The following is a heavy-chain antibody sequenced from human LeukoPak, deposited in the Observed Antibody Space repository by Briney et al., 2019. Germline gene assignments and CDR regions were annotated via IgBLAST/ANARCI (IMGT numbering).Heavy chain of an antibody. CDR2: INPNSGGT. CDR1: GYTFTGYY. CDR3: ARDGRYFDWLLYHDAFDI. V-gene: IGHV1-2*02. J-gene: IGHJ3*02. Sequence: ASVKVSCKASGYTFTGYYMHWVRQAPGEGLEWMGWINPNSGGTNYAQKLQGRVTMTTDTSTSTAYMELRSLRSDDTAVYYCARDGRYFDWLLYHDAFDIWGQGTMVTVSS. D-gene: IGHD3-9*01.